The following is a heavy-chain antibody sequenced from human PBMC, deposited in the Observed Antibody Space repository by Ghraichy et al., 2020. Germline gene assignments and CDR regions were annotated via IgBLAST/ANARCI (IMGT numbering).Heavy chain of an antibody. D-gene: IGHD6-13*01. CDR3: ARDFGCSSSDY. Sequence: GGSLRLSCTASGFTFSSYWMSWVRQAPGKGLEWVANIKQDGSEKYYVDSVKGRFTISRDNAKNSLYLQMNRLRAEDTAVYYCARDFGCSSSDYWGQGTLVTVSS. CDR2: IKQDGSEK. CDR1: GFTFSSYW. V-gene: IGHV3-7*01. J-gene: IGHJ4*02.